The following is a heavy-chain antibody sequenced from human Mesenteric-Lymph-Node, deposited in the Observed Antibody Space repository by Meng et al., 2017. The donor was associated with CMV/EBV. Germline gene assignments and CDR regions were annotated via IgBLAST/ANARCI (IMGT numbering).Heavy chain of an antibody. D-gene: IGHD3/OR15-3a*01. CDR1: GLTVSSTY. V-gene: IGHV3-53*01. CDR3: VREIIPNGFWGGWFDR. J-gene: IGHJ5*02. Sequence: GESLKISCAASGLTVSSTYMSWVRQAPGKGPEWVSVFYIGGDTYYADSVKGRFTISRDSSRNTLYLHMDDLRVDDTAVYYCVREIIPNGFWGGWFDRWGQGTLVTVSS. CDR2: FYIGGDT.